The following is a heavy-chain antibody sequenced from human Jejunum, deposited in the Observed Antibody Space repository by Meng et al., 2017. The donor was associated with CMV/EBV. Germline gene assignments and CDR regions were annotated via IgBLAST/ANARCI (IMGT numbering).Heavy chain of an antibody. V-gene: IGHV3-30*02. J-gene: IGHJ4*02. CDR1: GFTFTASG. D-gene: IGHD3-10*01. CDR3: VKDPELYY. CDR2: IHYDGSIR. Sequence: RLYCEASGFTFTASGVRWVRQAPGKGLEWVAYIHYDGSIRLYTDSVKGQFTISRDNSKNSFYLQMNSLRPEDTALYYCVKDPELYYWGQGTLVTVSS.